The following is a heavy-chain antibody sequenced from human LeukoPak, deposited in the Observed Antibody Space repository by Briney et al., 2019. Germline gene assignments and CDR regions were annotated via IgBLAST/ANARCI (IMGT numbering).Heavy chain of an antibody. CDR3: ARDGSSGGGYYGMDV. J-gene: IGHJ6*02. D-gene: IGHD6-19*01. V-gene: IGHV3-13*01. Sequence: GGSLRLFCAASGFTFSSYDMHWVRQATGKGLEWVSAIGTAGDTYYPGSVKGRFTISRENAKNSLYLQMNSLRAGDTAVYYCARDGSSGGGYYGMDVWGQGTTVTVSS. CDR1: GFTFSSYD. CDR2: IGTAGDT.